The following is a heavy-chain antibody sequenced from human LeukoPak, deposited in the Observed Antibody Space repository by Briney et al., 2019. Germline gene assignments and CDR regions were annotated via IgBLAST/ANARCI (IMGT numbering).Heavy chain of an antibody. CDR3: AKDQQSISYSP. CDR2: ISGSGGST. J-gene: IGHJ5*02. D-gene: IGHD4-11*01. Sequence: SGGSLRLSCAASGFTFSSYAMSWVRQASGKGLEWISTISGSGGSTYYVDSVKGRFTISRDNSKNTLYLQMNSLRAEDTAIYYCAKDQQSISYSPWGQGTLVTVSS. V-gene: IGHV3-23*01. CDR1: GFTFSSYA.